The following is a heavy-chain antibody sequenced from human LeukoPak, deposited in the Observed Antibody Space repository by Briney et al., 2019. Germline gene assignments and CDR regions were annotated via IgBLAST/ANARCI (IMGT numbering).Heavy chain of an antibody. J-gene: IGHJ4*02. CDR1: GFSFDLSA. CDR3: AKLFESGTYNNFFHY. D-gene: IGHD3-10*01. V-gene: IGHV3-23*01. CDR2: ITASSSST. Sequence: GGSLRLSCVVSGFSFDLSAMHWVRQAPGKGLEWVSAITASSSSTHDADSVQGRFTISRDNFKNTLYLQMNSLRPEDTAIYFCAKLFESGTYNNFFHYWGQGTLVTVSS.